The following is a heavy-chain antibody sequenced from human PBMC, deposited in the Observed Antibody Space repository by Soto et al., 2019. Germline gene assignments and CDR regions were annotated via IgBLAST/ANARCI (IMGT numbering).Heavy chain of an antibody. CDR2: INWNGGST. D-gene: IGHD2-15*01. V-gene: IGHV3-20*01. CDR3: ARAYCSGGSCYRGGDAFDI. Sequence: PGGSLRLSCAASGFTFDDYGMSWVRQAPGKGLEWVSGINWNGGSTGYADSVKGRFTISRDNAKNSLYLQMNSLRAEDTALYHCARAYCSGGSCYRGGDAFDIWGQGTMVTVSS. CDR1: GFTFDDYG. J-gene: IGHJ3*02.